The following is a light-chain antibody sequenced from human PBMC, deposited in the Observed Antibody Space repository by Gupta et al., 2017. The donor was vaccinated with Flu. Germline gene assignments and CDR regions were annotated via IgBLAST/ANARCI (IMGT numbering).Light chain of an antibody. V-gene: IGKV1-5*03. CDR3: QQYNTYSVT. Sequence: DIQMTQSPSTLSASVGDRVTITCRASQSISGWLAWYQQKPGKAPKLLLYRASSLESGVPSRFSCSGSGTEFTLTISNLQPDDFATYYCQQYNTYSVTFGQGTNLEIK. J-gene: IGKJ2*01. CDR1: QSISGW. CDR2: RAS.